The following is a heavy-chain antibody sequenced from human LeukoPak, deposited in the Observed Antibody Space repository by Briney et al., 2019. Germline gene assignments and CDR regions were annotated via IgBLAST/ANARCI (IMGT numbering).Heavy chain of an antibody. CDR3: ARGQSADMVRGANNWFDP. J-gene: IGHJ5*02. CDR1: GVYFSGHY. D-gene: IGHD3-10*01. V-gene: IGHV4-34*01. CDR2: IHHSGST. Sequence: PSETLFLTCAVYGVYFSGHYCSWIRQPPRKGPEWIGEIHHSGSTNHNPSLNTRVTISVDTPKNQFSLTLSSLTAADTAVYYCARGQSADMVRGANNWFDPWGQGTLVTVSS.